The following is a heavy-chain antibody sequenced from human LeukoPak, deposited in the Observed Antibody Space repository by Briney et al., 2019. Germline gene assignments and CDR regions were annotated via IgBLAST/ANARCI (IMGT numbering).Heavy chain of an antibody. V-gene: IGHV3-21*01. Sequence: PGGSLRLSCAASGFTFSSYSMNWVRQAPGKGLERVSSISSSSSYIYYADSVKGRFTISRDNAKNSLYLQMNSLRAEDTAVYYCARDLAEYYYGSGRNDYYYYMDVRGKGTTVTVSS. CDR3: ARDLAEYYYGSGRNDYYYYMDV. D-gene: IGHD3-10*01. J-gene: IGHJ6*03. CDR2: ISSSSSYI. CDR1: GFTFSSYS.